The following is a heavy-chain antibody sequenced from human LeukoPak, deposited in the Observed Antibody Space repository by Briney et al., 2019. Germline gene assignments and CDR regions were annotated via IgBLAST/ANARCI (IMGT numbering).Heavy chain of an antibody. CDR1: GYTFTSYD. CDR3: ARGPETPYYYDSTDYYYYYMDV. CDR2: MNPNSGNT. Sequence: GASVKVSCKASGYTFTSYDINWVRQATGQGLEWMGWMNPNSGNTGYAQKFQGRVTMTRNTSISTAYMELSSLRSEDTAVYYCARGPETPYYYDSTDYYYYYMDVWGKGTTVTASS. D-gene: IGHD3-22*01. V-gene: IGHV1-8*01. J-gene: IGHJ6*03.